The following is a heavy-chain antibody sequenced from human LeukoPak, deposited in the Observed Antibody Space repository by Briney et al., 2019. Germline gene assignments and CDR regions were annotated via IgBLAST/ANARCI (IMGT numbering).Heavy chain of an antibody. CDR2: INHSGST. J-gene: IGHJ6*04. Sequence: SETLSLTCAVYGVHLSGYWIRQPPAKGLEWIGEINHSGSTHYNPSLRRRVTISVDTSKNQFSLKLISVSAAETDVYCCAKDGYYGSGSVDVWGKGTAVTVSS. D-gene: IGHD3-10*01. V-gene: IGHV4-34*01. CDR1: GVHLSGY. CDR3: AKDGYYGSGSVDV.